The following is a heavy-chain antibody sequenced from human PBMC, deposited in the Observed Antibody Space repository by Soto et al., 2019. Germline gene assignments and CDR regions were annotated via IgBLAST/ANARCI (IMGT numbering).Heavy chain of an antibody. D-gene: IGHD5-12*01. CDR3: ARVGEVGYVEDYYYYYYGMDV. V-gene: IGHV3-33*01. J-gene: IGHJ6*02. CDR1: GFTFSSYG. CDR2: IWYDGSNK. Sequence: GGSLRLSCAASGFTFSSYGMHWVRQAPGKGLEWVAVIWYDGSNKYYADSVKGRFTISRDNSKNTLYLQMNSLRAEDTAVYYCARVGEVGYVEDYYYYYYGMDVWGQGTTVTVSS.